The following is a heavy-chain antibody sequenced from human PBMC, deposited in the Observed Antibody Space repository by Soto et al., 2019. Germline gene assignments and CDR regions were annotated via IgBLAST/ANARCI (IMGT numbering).Heavy chain of an antibody. V-gene: IGHV3-7*01. CDR1: GFTFSSYW. D-gene: IGHD3-3*01. CDR2: IKQVGSEK. Sequence: GGSVRLSCAASGFTFSSYWMGWVRQAPGKGLEWVANIKQVGSEKYYVDSVKGRFTISRDNAKNSLYLQMNSLRAEDTAVYYCAREWSYFDYWGQGTLVTVSS. J-gene: IGHJ4*02. CDR3: AREWSYFDY.